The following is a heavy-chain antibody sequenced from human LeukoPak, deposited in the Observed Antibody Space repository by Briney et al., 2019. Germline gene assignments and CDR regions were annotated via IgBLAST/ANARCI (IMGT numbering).Heavy chain of an antibody. Sequence: GGSLRLSCAASGFTFDDYAMHWVRQAPGKGLEWVSLISWDGGSTYYADSVKGRFTISRDNSKNTLDLQLNSLRAEDTAGYYCARGGGSSGWYGDYWGQGTLVTVSS. V-gene: IGHV3-43D*03. J-gene: IGHJ4*02. D-gene: IGHD6-19*01. CDR2: ISWDGGST. CDR1: GFTFDDYA. CDR3: ARGGGSSGWYGDY.